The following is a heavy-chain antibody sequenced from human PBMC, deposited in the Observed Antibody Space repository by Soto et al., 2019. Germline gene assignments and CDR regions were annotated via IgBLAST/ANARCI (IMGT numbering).Heavy chain of an antibody. D-gene: IGHD6-13*01. CDR1: GGSISDGAYY. V-gene: IGHV4-4*02. CDR3: ARVIATAVHWFDP. CDR2: IYHSGST. J-gene: IGHJ5*02. Sequence: SETLSLTCTASGGSISDGAYYWSWVRQPPGKGLEWIGEIYHSGSTNYNPSLKSRVTISVDKSKNQFSLKLSSVTAADTAVYYCARVIATAVHWFDPWGQGALVTVSS.